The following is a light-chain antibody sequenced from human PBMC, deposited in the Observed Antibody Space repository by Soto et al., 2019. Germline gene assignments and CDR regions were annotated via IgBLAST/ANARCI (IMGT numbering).Light chain of an antibody. CDR1: QSVGTY. CDR3: QQRTNWPPLT. CDR2: DAS. V-gene: IGKV3-11*01. J-gene: IGKJ4*01. Sequence: EILLTQSPATLSLSPGDRATLSCRASQSVGTYLAWYQQKPGQAPRLLIYDASNRATGIPARFSGSGSGTAFTLTISSLEPEDFAVYYCQQRTNWPPLTFGGGTKVEIK.